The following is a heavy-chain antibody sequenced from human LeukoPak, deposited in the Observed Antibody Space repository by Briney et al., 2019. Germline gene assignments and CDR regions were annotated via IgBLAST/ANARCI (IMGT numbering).Heavy chain of an antibody. Sequence: GASVKVSCKASGYTFTSSGISWVRQAPGQGLQWMGWISTNNGNTNYAQKFQRRVTMTRDTSTSTAYMELRSLRPDDTAVYYCAGPDVSQGITIWGHGTLVTASS. D-gene: IGHD3-10*01. CDR1: GYTFTSSG. V-gene: IGHV1-18*01. CDR2: ISTNNGNT. J-gene: IGHJ4*01. CDR3: AGPDVSQGITI.